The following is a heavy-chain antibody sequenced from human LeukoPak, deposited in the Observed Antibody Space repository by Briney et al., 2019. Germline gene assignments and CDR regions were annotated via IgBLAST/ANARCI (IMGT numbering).Heavy chain of an antibody. D-gene: IGHD3-22*01. Sequence: SETLSLTCAVYGGSFSGYYWNWIRQPPGKGLEWIGEINHSGSTNYNPSLKSRVTISVDTSKNQFSLKLSSVTAADTAVYYCARDPSRYYYDSSGFDYWGQGTLVTVSS. CDR1: GGSFSGYY. CDR3: ARDPSRYYYDSSGFDY. J-gene: IGHJ4*02. CDR2: INHSGST. V-gene: IGHV4-34*01.